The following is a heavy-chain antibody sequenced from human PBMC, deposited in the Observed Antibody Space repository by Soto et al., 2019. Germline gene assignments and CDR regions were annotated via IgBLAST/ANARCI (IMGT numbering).Heavy chain of an antibody. D-gene: IGHD6-13*01. CDR3: ASSPGSSWYSFDY. CDR2: IIPIFGTA. J-gene: IGHJ4*02. V-gene: IGHV1-69*13. CDR1: GGTFSSYA. Sequence: SVKVSCKASGGTFSSYAISWVRQAPGQGLEWMGGIIPIFGTANYAQKFQGRVTITADESTSTAYMELSSLRSEDTAVYYCASSPGSSWYSFDYWGQGTLVTVSS.